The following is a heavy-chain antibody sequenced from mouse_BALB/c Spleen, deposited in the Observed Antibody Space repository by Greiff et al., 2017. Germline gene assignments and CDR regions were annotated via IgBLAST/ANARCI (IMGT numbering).Heavy chain of an antibody. CDR2: IRNKANGYTT. J-gene: IGHJ2*01. V-gene: IGHV7-3*02. CDR1: GFTFTDYY. Sequence: DVHLVESGGGLVQPGGSLRLSCATSGFTFTDYYMSWVRQPPGKALEWLGFIRNKANGYTTEYSASVKGRFTISRDNSQSILYLQMNTLRAEDSATYYCARALYGYPFFDYWGQGTTLTVSS. D-gene: IGHD1-2*01. CDR3: ARALYGYPFFDY.